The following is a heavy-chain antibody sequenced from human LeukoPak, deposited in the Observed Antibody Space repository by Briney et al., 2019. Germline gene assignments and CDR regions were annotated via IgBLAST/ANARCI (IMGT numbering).Heavy chain of an antibody. J-gene: IGHJ4*02. CDR3: VIRYFDWLLYYFDY. V-gene: IGHV4-34*01. CDR2: INHSGST. D-gene: IGHD3-9*01. Sequence: PSETLSLTCAVYGGSFSGYYWSWIRQPPGKGLEWIGEINHSGSTNYNPSLKSRVTLSVDTSKNQFSLKLSSVTAADTAVYYCVIRYFDWLLYYFDYWGQGTLVTVSS. CDR1: GGSFSGYY.